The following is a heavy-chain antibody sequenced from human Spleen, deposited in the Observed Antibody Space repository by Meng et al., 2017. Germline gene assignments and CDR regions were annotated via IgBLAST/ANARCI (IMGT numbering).Heavy chain of an antibody. D-gene: IGHD4-17*01. CDR2: VNPSGGST. V-gene: IGHV1-46*01. J-gene: IGHJ4*02. CDR3: ARDHYGDFEGDY. CDR1: GYTFTSYY. Sequence: ASVKVSCKASGYTFTSYYIHWVRQAPGQGLEWMGMVNPSGGSTSYAQKFQGRVTMTRDTSTSTVYMELSSLRSDDTAIYYCARDHYGDFEGDYWGQGTLVTVSS.